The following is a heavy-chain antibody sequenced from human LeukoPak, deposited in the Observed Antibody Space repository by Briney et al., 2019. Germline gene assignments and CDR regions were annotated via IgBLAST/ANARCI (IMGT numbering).Heavy chain of an antibody. CDR1: GYTFTSYY. D-gene: IGHD3-3*01. Sequence: VASVKVSCKASGYTFTSYYMHWVRQAPGQGLEWMGWINPNSGGTNYAQKFQGRVTMTRDTSISTAYMELSRLRSDDTAVYYCARTLNYDFWSGYNWFDPWGQGTLVTVSS. V-gene: IGHV1-2*02. J-gene: IGHJ5*02. CDR3: ARTLNYDFWSGYNWFDP. CDR2: INPNSGGT.